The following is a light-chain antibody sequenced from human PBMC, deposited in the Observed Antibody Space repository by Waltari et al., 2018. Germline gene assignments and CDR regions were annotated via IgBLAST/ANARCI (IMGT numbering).Light chain of an antibody. Sequence: QSALTQPASVSGSPGQSITFSCTGTSSDIGANDYVSWYQQHPGKAPQLIIFDVDKRPSGISIRFSASKSDNTASLTISGLQAEDEADYYCSSYTRSSRLVFGGGTKLVVL. J-gene: IGLJ2*01. CDR1: SSDIGANDY. CDR3: SSYTRSSRLV. V-gene: IGLV2-14*03. CDR2: DVD.